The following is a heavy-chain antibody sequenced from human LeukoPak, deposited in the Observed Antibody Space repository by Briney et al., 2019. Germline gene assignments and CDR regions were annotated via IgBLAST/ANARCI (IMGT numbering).Heavy chain of an antibody. CDR1: GFTVSSCY. Sequence: AGGSLRLSCAASGFTVSSCYMSWVRQAPGKGLEWVSVLYSDGSTFYADSVKGRFTISRDNSKNTLYLQMNSLRAEDTAVYYCARDGGYDFWSGYYQDYWGQGTLVTVSS. CDR2: LYSDGST. CDR3: ARDGGYDFWSGYYQDY. V-gene: IGHV3-53*05. D-gene: IGHD3-3*01. J-gene: IGHJ4*02.